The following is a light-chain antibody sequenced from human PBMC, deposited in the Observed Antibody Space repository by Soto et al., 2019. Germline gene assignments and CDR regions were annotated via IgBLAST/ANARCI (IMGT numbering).Light chain of an antibody. CDR3: MQALQTPLT. Sequence: DSVMNPSPLSLPVTPGEPASISCRSSQSLLHSNGYNYLDWYLQKPGQSPQLLIYLGSNRASGVPDRFSGSGSGTDFTLKISRVEAEDVGVYYCMQALQTPLTFGGGTKVEIK. CDR1: QSLLHSNGYNY. V-gene: IGKV2-28*01. CDR2: LGS. J-gene: IGKJ4*01.